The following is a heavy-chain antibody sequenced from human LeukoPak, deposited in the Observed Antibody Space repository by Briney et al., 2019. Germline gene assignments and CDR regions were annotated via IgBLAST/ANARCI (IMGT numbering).Heavy chain of an antibody. CDR1: GGSISNGDHY. Sequence: SETLSLTCTVSGGSISNGDHYWSWIRQHPGKGLEWIGYIYYSGSTNYNPSLKSRVTISVDTSKDQFSLKLSSVTAADTAVYYCARVAVPYYYYYGMDVWGQGTRSPSP. CDR3: ARVAVPYYYYYGMDV. V-gene: IGHV4-61*08. CDR2: IYYSGST. J-gene: IGHJ6*02. D-gene: IGHD6-19*01.